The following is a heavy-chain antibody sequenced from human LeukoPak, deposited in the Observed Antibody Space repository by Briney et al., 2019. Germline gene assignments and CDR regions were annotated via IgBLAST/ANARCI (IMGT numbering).Heavy chain of an antibody. CDR1: GDSITSYY. J-gene: IGHJ4*02. Sequence: SETLSLTCTVSGDSITSYYWSWIRQPPGKGLEWIGYIYYSGSTNYNPSLKSRVTISVDTSKNQFSLKLSSVTAADTAVYYCARGRRGIATIIDYWGQGTLVTVSS. CDR3: ARGRRGIATIIDY. V-gene: IGHV4-59*01. CDR2: IYYSGST. D-gene: IGHD5-12*01.